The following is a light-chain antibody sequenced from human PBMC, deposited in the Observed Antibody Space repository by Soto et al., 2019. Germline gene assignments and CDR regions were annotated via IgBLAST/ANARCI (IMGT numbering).Light chain of an antibody. CDR1: ESLADWGGSNF. J-gene: IGKJ2*01. Sequence: EIVLTQTPLSLSVTPGLPASISCKSSESLADWGGSNFLYWYLQRPGQPPKLLMYEVSHRFSGVPDRFSGSGSVTDFALKISRVEADDAGIYYSMQSSQIPNTFCQGTKLEIK. V-gene: IGKV2D-29*01. CDR2: EVS. CDR3: MQSSQIPNT.